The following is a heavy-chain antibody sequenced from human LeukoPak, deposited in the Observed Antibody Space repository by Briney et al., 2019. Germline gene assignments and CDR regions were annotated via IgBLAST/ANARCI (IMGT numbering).Heavy chain of an antibody. V-gene: IGHV1-8*03. Sequence: ASVKVSCKASGYTFTSYGISWVRQAPGQGLEWMGWMNPNSGNTGYAQKFQGRVTITRNTSISTAYMELSSLRSEDTAVYYCARESVGAFDIWGQGTMVTVSS. CDR2: MNPNSGNT. J-gene: IGHJ3*02. CDR3: ARESVGAFDI. CDR1: GYTFTSYG. D-gene: IGHD3-10*01.